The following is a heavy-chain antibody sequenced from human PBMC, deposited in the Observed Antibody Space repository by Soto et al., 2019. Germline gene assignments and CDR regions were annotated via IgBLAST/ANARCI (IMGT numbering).Heavy chain of an antibody. CDR1: GGSISSGGYY. CDR2: IYYSGST. D-gene: IGHD1-7*01. Sequence: QVQLQESGPGLVKPSQTLSLTCTVSGGSISSGGYYWSWIRQHPGKGLEWIGYIYYSGSTYYNPSLESRVTISVDTSKNQFSLKLSSVTAADTAVYYCARDGTTLRYYYYGMDVWGQGTTVTVSS. J-gene: IGHJ6*02. V-gene: IGHV4-31*03. CDR3: ARDGTTLRYYYYGMDV.